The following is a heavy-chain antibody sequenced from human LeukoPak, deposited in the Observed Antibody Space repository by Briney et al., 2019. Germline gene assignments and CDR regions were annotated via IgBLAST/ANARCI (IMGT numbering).Heavy chain of an antibody. CDR1: GGSISSYY. CDR3: ARDGPSTVGAPLFDY. V-gene: IGHV4-4*07. Sequence: SETLSLTCTVSGGSISSYYWSWIRQPAGKGLEWIGRIYTSGSTNYNPSLKSRVTMSVDTSKNQFSLKLSSVTAADTAVYYCARDGPSTVGAPLFDYWGQGTLVTVSS. D-gene: IGHD1-26*01. J-gene: IGHJ4*02. CDR2: IYTSGST.